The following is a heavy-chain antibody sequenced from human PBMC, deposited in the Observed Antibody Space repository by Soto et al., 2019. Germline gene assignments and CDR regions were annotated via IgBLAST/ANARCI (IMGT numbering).Heavy chain of an antibody. CDR3: ASQAVGATNNFDY. Sequence: QLQLQESGPGLVKPSETLSLTCTVSGDSISSYNYYWGWIRQPPGKGLEWIGSIYYSGNTYYNPSLKSRVTISVDTSKNQFSLKLSSVTAADTAVYYCASQAVGATNNFDYWGQGTLVTVSS. J-gene: IGHJ4*02. D-gene: IGHD1-26*01. CDR2: IYYSGNT. CDR1: GDSISSYNYY. V-gene: IGHV4-39*07.